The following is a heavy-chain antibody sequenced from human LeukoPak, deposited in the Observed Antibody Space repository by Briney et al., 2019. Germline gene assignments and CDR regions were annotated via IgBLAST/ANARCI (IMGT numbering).Heavy chain of an antibody. D-gene: IGHD1-26*01. CDR3: AGISGIYGFGTFDT. J-gene: IGHJ3*02. Sequence: TSQTLSLTCAISGASVSGNSAAWNWIRQSPSRGLEWLGRTYYRSEWYNDYAVSVKGRITINPDTSKNQFSLQLNSVTPEDTAVYYCAGISGIYGFGTFDTWGQGTMVTVSS. V-gene: IGHV6-1*01. CDR1: GASVSGNSAA. CDR2: TYYRSEWYN.